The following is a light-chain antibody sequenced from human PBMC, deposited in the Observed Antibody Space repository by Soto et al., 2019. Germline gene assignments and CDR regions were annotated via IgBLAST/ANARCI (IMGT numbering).Light chain of an antibody. J-gene: IGKJ4*01. CDR2: KAS. CDR3: QQYNTLGVT. Sequence: DIQMTQSPSTLSASVGDRVTITCRASQSISSWLAWYQQKPGKAPKLLIHKASSLESGVPSRFSGSGSGTEFTLTISSLQPDDFATYYCQQYNTLGVTFGGGTKVEIK. V-gene: IGKV1-5*03. CDR1: QSISSW.